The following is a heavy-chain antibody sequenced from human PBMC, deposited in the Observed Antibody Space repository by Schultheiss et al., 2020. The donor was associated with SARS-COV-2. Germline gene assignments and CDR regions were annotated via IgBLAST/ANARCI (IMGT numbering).Heavy chain of an antibody. CDR2: INPNNGDT. J-gene: IGHJ5*02. CDR3: ASCDILTGYQAFDP. Sequence: ASVKVSCKASGYTFTSYGISWVRQAPGQGFEWMGWINPNNGDTNYAQKFQGRVTMTRDTSISTAYMELSWLRSDDTAVYYCASCDILTGYQAFDPWGQGTLVTVSS. V-gene: IGHV1-2*02. D-gene: IGHD3-9*01. CDR1: GYTFTSYG.